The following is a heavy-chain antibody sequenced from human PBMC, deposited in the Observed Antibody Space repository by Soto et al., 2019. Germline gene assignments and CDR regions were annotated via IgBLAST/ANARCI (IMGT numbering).Heavy chain of an antibody. CDR3: AKRAVPPAGSYYGMDV. CDR2: ISYDGSNK. V-gene: IGHV3-30*18. Sequence: GGSLRLSCAASGFTFSSYGMHWVRQAPGKGLEWVAVISYDGSNKYYADSVKGRFTISRDNSKNTLYLQMNSLRAEDTAVYYCAKRAVPPAGSYYGMDVWGQGTTVTVSS. D-gene: IGHD6-25*01. CDR1: GFTFSSYG. J-gene: IGHJ6*02.